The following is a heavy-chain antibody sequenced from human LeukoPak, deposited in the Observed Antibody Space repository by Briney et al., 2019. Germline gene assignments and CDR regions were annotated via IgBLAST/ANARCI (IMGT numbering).Heavy chain of an antibody. CDR3: AKDYYYGSGSDYYYYYGMDV. J-gene: IGHJ6*02. CDR2: ISGSGGST. Sequence: PGGSLRLSCAASGFTFSSYAMSWVRQAPGKGLEWVSAISGSGGSTYYADSVKGRFTISRDNSKNTLYLQMNSLRAEDTAVYYCAKDYYYGSGSDYYYYYGMDVWGQGTTVTVSS. D-gene: IGHD3-10*01. V-gene: IGHV3-23*01. CDR1: GFTFSSYA.